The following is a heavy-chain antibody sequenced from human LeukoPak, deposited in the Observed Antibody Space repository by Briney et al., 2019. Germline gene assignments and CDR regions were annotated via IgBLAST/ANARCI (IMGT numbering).Heavy chain of an antibody. CDR2: ISGSGGSM. D-gene: IGHD3-10*01. V-gene: IGHV3-23*01. CDR3: ARSELPPSDFDY. CDR1: GFTFSSYA. Sequence: PGGSLRLSCAASGFTFSSYAMSWVRQAPGKGLEWVSAISGSGGSMYYADSVKGRFTISRDNAKNSLFLQMNSLRAEDTAVYYCARSELPPSDFDYWGQGTLVTVSS. J-gene: IGHJ4*02.